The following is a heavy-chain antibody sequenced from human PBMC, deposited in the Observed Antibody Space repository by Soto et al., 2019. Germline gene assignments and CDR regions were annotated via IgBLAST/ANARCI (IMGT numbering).Heavy chain of an antibody. Sequence: VQVLESGGGLVQPGGSLRLSCVASGFTCSSYDMSWVRQAPGKGLEWVSTILVGGSTHYPDSVKGRFTISRDNSKNTVFMQMNSLTDGDTAVYYCAKATATGGGAFDICGQGTVVTVSS. CDR2: ILVGGST. V-gene: IGHV3-23*01. CDR1: GFTCSSYD. D-gene: IGHD2-8*02. J-gene: IGHJ3*02. CDR3: AKATATGGGAFDI.